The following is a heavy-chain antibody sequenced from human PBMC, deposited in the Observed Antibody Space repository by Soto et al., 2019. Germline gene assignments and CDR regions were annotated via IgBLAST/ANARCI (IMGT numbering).Heavy chain of an antibody. D-gene: IGHD6-13*01. CDR3: ARVQQYYYYGMDV. J-gene: IGHJ6*02. Sequence: QLQLQESGPRLVKPSETLSLTCTVSGGSISSSSYYWGRIRHPPGKGLEWLGSIYYSGSTYYNPSLKIRVTISVDTSKNQFSLKLSTVTAADTAVYYCARVQQYYYYGMDVWGQGTTVTVSS. V-gene: IGHV4-39*01. CDR2: IYYSGST. CDR1: GGSISSSSYY.